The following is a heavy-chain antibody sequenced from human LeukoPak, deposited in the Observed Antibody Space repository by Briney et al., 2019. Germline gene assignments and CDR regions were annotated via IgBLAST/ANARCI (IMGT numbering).Heavy chain of an antibody. D-gene: IGHD5-18*01. CDR1: GFTFSSYS. V-gene: IGHV3-21*01. CDR2: ISSSSSYI. Sequence: PGGSLRLSCAASGFTFSSYSMNWVRQAPGKGLEWVSSISSSSSYIYYADSVKGRFTFSRDNAKNSLFLQMNSLRAEDTAVYYCARGVDTATTFDYWGQGTLVTV. J-gene: IGHJ4*02. CDR3: ARGVDTATTFDY.